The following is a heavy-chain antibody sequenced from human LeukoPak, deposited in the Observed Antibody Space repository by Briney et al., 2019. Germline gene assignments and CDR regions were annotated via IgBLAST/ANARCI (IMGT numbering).Heavy chain of an antibody. CDR3: ARPYDSSVSDAFDI. CDR1: GYTFTTYY. D-gene: IGHD3-22*01. V-gene: IGHV1-46*01. J-gene: IGHJ3*02. CDR2: INPSGGST. Sequence: ASVKVSCKASGYTFTTYYIHWVRQAPGQGLEWMGIINPSGGSTSYAQKFQGRDTMTRDMSTSTVYMELSSLRSEDTAVYYCARPYDSSVSDAFDIWGQGTMVTVSS.